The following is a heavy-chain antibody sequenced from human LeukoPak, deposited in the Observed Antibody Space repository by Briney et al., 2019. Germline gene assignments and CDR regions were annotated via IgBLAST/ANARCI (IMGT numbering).Heavy chain of an antibody. CDR1: GGSISSGGYN. CDR2: IYYSGST. J-gene: IGHJ4*02. D-gene: IGHD3-10*01. Sequence: SQTLSLTCTVSGGSISSGGYNWSWIRQHPGKGLEWIGYIYYSGSTNYNPSLKSRVTISVDTSKNQFSLKLSSVTAADTAVYYCARGRIPVYGSGSYFDYWGQGTLVTVSS. V-gene: IGHV4-31*03. CDR3: ARGRIPVYGSGSYFDY.